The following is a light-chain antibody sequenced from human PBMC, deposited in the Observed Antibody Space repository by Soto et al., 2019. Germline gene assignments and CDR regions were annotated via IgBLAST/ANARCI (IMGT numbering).Light chain of an antibody. CDR2: AAS. J-gene: IGKJ1*01. CDR1: QNINSY. CDR3: QQSFSILWT. V-gene: IGKV1-39*01. Sequence: DIQVTQSPSSLSASVGDRVTITCRASQNINSYVNWYQQKPGKAPKVLIYAASSLQSGVPSRFSGSGSGTDFTLTISSLQPEDFGTYYCQQSFSILWTFGQGTKVDIK.